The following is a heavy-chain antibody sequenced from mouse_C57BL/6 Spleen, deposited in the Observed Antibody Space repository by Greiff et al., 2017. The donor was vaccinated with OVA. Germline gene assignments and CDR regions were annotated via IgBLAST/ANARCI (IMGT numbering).Heavy chain of an antibody. V-gene: IGHV6-3*01. J-gene: IGHJ2*01. CDR1: GFTFSNYW. CDR2: IRLKSDNYAT. CDR3: TGGIGFDY. Sequence: EVHLVESGGGLVQPGGSMKLSCVASGFTFSNYWMNWVRQSPEKGLEWVAQIRLKSDNYATHYAESVKGRFTISRDDSKSSVYLQMNNLRAEDTGIYYCTGGIGFDYWGQGTTLTVSS.